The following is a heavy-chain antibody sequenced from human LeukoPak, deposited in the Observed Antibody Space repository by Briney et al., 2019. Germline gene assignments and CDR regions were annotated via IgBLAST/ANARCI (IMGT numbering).Heavy chain of an antibody. CDR1: GGTFNNYA. D-gene: IGHD6-13*01. Sequence: EASVKVSCKTSGGTFNNYAISWVRQAPGQGLEWMGRIIPILGIANYAQKFQGRVTITADRSTSTAYMELSSLRSEDTAVYYCARDRFSQLGEFAYWGQGTLVTVSS. J-gene: IGHJ4*02. V-gene: IGHV1-69*04. CDR3: ARDRFSQLGEFAY. CDR2: IIPILGIA.